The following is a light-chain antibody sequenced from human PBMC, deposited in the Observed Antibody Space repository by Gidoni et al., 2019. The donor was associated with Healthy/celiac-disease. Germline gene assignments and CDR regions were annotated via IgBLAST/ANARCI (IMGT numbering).Light chain of an antibody. CDR3: QSYDSSLSAVV. CDR2: GNS. Sequence: QSVLTQPPSVSGAPGPRVTISCTGSSSNIGAGYDVPWYQQLPGTAPKLLIYGNSNRPSGVPDRCSGSKSGTSASLAITGLQAEDEADYYCQSYDSSLSAVVFGGGTKLTVL. J-gene: IGLJ2*01. CDR1: SSNIGAGYD. V-gene: IGLV1-40*01.